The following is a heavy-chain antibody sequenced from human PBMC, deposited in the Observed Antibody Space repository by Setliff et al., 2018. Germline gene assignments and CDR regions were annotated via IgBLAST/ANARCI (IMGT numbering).Heavy chain of an antibody. CDR2: IKQDGSEK. D-gene: IGHD3-22*01. Sequence: GGSLRLSCAASGFTFSSYWMSWVRQAPGKGLEWVANIKQDGSEKYYVDSVKGRFTISRENTRNSLFLQMNSLRVEDAALYYCARATPDGYYHYTSGYVDHWGHGTLVTVSS. CDR1: GFTFSSYW. CDR3: ARATPDGYYHYTSGYVDH. V-gene: IGHV3-7*01. J-gene: IGHJ4*01.